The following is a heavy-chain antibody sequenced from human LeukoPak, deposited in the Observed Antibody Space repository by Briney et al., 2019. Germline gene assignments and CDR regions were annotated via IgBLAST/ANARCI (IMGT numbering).Heavy chain of an antibody. D-gene: IGHD6-13*01. CDR2: ISSSSPSI. J-gene: IGHJ4*02. CDR1: GFTFSVYS. CDR3: ARAGPSSSWHQFDY. Sequence: GGSLRLSCAASGFTFSVYSMNWVRQAPGKGLEWVSSISSSSPSINYADSVKGRFTISRDNAKNLVFLQMNSLRAEDTAVYYCARAGPSSSWHQFDYWGQGTLVTVSS. V-gene: IGHV3-21*06.